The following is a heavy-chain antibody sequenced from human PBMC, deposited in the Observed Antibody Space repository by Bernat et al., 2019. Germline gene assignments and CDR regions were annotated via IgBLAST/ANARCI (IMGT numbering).Heavy chain of an antibody. Sequence: EVQLVESGGGLVQPGGSLRLSCAASGFTFSSYWMHWVRQAPGKGLVWGSRINSDGSSTSYAASVTGRFTISRANAKNTLYLQMNGLIAEDTAVYYCARDSDCSGGSCYRDWYFDLWGRGTLVTVSS. J-gene: IGHJ2*01. CDR2: INSDGSST. CDR3: ARDSDCSGGSCYRDWYFDL. D-gene: IGHD2-15*01. V-gene: IGHV3-74*01. CDR1: GFTFSSYW.